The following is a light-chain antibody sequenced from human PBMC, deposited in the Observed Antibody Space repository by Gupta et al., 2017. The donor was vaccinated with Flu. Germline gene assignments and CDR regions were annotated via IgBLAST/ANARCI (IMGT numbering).Light chain of an antibody. CDR3: SSYTSSSTRV. CDR2: EVS. V-gene: IGLV2-14*01. Sequence: QSALTQPASVSGSPGQSITISCTGTSSDVGGYNYVSWYQQHPGKAPKLMIYEVSKRPSGVSNRFSGSKSGNTASLTISGLQAEDEADYYCSSYTSSSTRVFGGGTKLTGL. CDR1: SSDVGGYNY. J-gene: IGLJ3*02.